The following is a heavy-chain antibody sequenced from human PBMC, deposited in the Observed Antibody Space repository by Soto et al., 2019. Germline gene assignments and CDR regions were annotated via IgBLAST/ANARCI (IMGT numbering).Heavy chain of an antibody. CDR2: IYYSGST. D-gene: IGHD3-10*01. V-gene: IGHV4-39*01. Sequence: QVQLQESGPGLVKPSETLSLTCTVSGDSISTTAYFWGWVRQPPGKGLEWIGSIYYSGSTYYNPSFKRRVTISVDTSKNQFSLKLNSATAADTALYFCARHFRNWVGRHNWFDPWGQGALVTVSS. CDR1: GDSISTTAYF. J-gene: IGHJ5*02. CDR3: ARHFRNWVGRHNWFDP.